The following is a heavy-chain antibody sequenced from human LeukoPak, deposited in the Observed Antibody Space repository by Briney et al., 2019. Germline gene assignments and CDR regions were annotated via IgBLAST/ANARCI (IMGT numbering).Heavy chain of an antibody. D-gene: IGHD3-22*01. Sequence: ASVKVSCKASGYTFTSYGISWVRQAPGQGLEWMGWISAYNGNTNYAQKLQGRVTMTTDTSTSTAYMELRSLRSDDTAVYYCARVLSVTMIVVFSGVFDIGGQGKRVTVSS. CDR1: GYTFTSYG. CDR2: ISAYNGNT. J-gene: IGHJ3*02. CDR3: ARVLSVTMIVVFSGVFDI. V-gene: IGHV1-18*01.